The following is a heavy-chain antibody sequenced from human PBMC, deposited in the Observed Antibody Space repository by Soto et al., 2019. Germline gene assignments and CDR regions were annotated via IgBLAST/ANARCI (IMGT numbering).Heavy chain of an antibody. V-gene: IGHV3-23*01. CDR1: GDSCSTYG. J-gene: IGHJ3*02. Sequence: GSLRLSCVASGDSCSTYGMNWVRQAPGKGLEWVSGVTGSGLSTWYADSVKGRFTISRDNPKNTVFLQMNSLRADDTAVYYCVKSQSGSYFPAFDIWAQPPMVTLS. D-gene: IGHD1-26*01. CDR2: VTGSGLST. CDR3: VKSQSGSYFPAFDI.